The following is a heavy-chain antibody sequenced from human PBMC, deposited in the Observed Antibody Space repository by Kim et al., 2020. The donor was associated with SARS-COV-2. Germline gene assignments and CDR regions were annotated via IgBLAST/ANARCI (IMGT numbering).Heavy chain of an antibody. CDR3: AKDRTFYGSGSSYFDY. CDR2: ISYDGSNK. V-gene: IGHV3-30*18. D-gene: IGHD3-10*01. J-gene: IGHJ4*02. CDR1: GFTFSSYG. Sequence: GGSLRLSCAASGFTFSSYGMHWVRQAPGKGLEWVAVISYDGSNKYYADSVKGRFTISRDNSKNTLYLQMNSLRAEDTAVYYCAKDRTFYGSGSSYFDYWGQGTLVTVSS.